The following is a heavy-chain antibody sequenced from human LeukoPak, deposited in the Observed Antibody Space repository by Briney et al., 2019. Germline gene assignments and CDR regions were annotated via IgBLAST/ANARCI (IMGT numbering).Heavy chain of an antibody. CDR2: IYGSGST. J-gene: IGHJ4*02. Sequence: SETLSLTCTVSGGSISSGGYYWSWIRQHPGKGLEWIGFIYGSGSTYYKSSLKSRVTISVDTSKNQFSLKLTSVTAADTAVYYCARTSGYCTPTSCSNFDFWGQGTLVTVSS. CDR3: ARTSGYCTPTSCSNFDF. CDR1: GGSISSGGYY. V-gene: IGHV4-31*03. D-gene: IGHD2-2*03.